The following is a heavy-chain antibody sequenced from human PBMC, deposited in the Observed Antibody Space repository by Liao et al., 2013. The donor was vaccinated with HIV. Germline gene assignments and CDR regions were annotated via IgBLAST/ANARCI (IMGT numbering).Heavy chain of an antibody. CDR2: INHSGST. V-gene: IGHV4-34*01. D-gene: IGHD7-27*01. CDR1: GGSFSSYY. CDR3: KLGLDAFDI. Sequence: QVQLQQWGAGLLKPSETLSLTCAVYGGSFSSYYWSWIRQPPGKGLEWIGEINHSGSTNYNPSLKSRVTISVDTSKNQLSLKLSSVTAADTAVYYCKLGLDAFDIWGQGTMVTVSS. J-gene: IGHJ3*02.